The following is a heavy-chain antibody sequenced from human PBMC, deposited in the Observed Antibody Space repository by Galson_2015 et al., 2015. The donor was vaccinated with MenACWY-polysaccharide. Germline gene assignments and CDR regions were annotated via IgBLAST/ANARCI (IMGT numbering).Heavy chain of an antibody. Sequence: SLRLSCAASGFIFSRNNMNWVRQAPGKGLEWVSSFSGSGSYKHYGDSVKGRFTISRDNVRNSLYLQMNSLRAEDTAVYYCAREDSGGYYQLDYWGQGTLVTVS. CDR1: GFIFSRNN. J-gene: IGHJ4*02. V-gene: IGHV3-21*01. D-gene: IGHD3-22*01. CDR3: AREDSGGYYQLDY. CDR2: FSGSGSYK.